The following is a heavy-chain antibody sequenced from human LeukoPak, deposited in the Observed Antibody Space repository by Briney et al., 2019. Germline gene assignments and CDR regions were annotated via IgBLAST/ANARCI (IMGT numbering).Heavy chain of an antibody. CDR1: GFTFSSYT. V-gene: IGHV3-21*01. Sequence: PGGFLRLSCAASGFTFSSYTMNWVRQAPGKGLEWVSSISGSISSKLYAESVKGRFTISRDNAKNSLYLQMNILRAEDTAVYYCVSGSYEGGYYGMDVWGQGTTVTVSS. J-gene: IGHJ6*02. CDR2: ISGSISSK. CDR3: VSGSYEGGYYGMDV. D-gene: IGHD1-26*01.